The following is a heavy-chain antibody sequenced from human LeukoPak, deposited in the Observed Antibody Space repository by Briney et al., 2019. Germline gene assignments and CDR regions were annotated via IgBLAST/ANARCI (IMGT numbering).Heavy chain of an antibody. D-gene: IGHD3-3*01. CDR2: INPNSGGT. Sequence: EASVKVSCKASGYTFTGYYMHWVRQAPGQGLEWMGWINPNSGGTNYVQKFQGRVTMTRDTSISTAYMELSRQRSDDTAVYYCARGRPSHYDFWSGYYEDFDYWGQGTLVTVSS. CDR3: ARGRPSHYDFWSGYYEDFDY. J-gene: IGHJ4*02. CDR1: GYTFTGYY. V-gene: IGHV1-2*02.